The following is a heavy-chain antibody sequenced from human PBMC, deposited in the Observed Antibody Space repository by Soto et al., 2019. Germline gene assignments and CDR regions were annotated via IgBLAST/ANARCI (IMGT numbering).Heavy chain of an antibody. V-gene: IGHV1-2*02. CDR3: ARDISLGRFGELSFDY. Sequence: RASVKVSCKASRYTFTGYYMHWVRQAPGQGLEWMGWINPNSGGTNYAQKFQGRVTMTRDTSISTAYMELSRLRSDDTAVYYCARDISLGRFGELSFDYWGQGTLVTVSS. CDR1: RYTFTGYY. CDR2: INPNSGGT. J-gene: IGHJ4*02. D-gene: IGHD3-10*01.